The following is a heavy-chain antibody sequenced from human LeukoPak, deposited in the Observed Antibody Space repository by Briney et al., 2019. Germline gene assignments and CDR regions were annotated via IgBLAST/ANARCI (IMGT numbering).Heavy chain of an antibody. D-gene: IGHD6-13*01. V-gene: IGHV4-39*01. CDR3: ASDLIAAGGSTLGS. CDR2: ISFDGRT. Sequence: SETLSLTCTVSGGSTSSNNYFWGWIRQPPGKGLEWIATISFDGRTYYNPSLTSRVTISVDTSKNQFSLKLSSVTAADTAVYFCASDLIAAGGSTLGSWGQGTLVTVSS. CDR1: GGSTSSNNYF. J-gene: IGHJ5*02.